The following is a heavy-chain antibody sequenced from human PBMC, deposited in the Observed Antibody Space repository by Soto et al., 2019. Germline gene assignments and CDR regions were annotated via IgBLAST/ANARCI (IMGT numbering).Heavy chain of an antibody. CDR1: GGSFSGYY. CDR3: ARESHDILTGPPWVWYFDL. D-gene: IGHD3-9*01. J-gene: IGHJ2*01. CDR2: INDRGSI. V-gene: IGHV4-34*01. Sequence: QVQLQQWGAGPLRPLETLSLTCGVSGGSFSGYYWAWIRQSPGKGLEWIGEINDRGSINYNPCLKSRVRSSVDTSKNHYSLKLRSVTAADTAVYYCARESHDILTGPPWVWYFDLWGRGTLVTVSS.